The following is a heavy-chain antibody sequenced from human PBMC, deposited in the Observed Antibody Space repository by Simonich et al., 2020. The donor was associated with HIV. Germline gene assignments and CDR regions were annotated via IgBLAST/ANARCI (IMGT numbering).Heavy chain of an antibody. V-gene: IGHV4-34*01. Sequence: QVQLQQWGAGLLKPSETLSLTCAVYGGSFSGYYWSWIRQPPGKGLEWIGENNHSGSHNYNPSLKSRVTISVDTSKNQFSLKLSSVTAADTAVYYCARRHPTTVTTPYFDYWGQGTLVTVSS. J-gene: IGHJ4*02. CDR3: ARRHPTTVTTPYFDY. CDR2: NNHSGSH. CDR1: GGSFSGYY. D-gene: IGHD4-17*01.